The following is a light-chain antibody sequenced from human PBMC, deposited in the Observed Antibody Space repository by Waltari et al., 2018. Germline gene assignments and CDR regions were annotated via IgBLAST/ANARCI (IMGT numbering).Light chain of an antibody. CDR3: CAHAGGGTHYA. J-gene: IGLJ1*01. CDR1: SSDVGSSHR. V-gene: IGLV2-23*01. Sequence: QSALTQPASVSGSPGQSITISCPGTSSDVGSSHRVSWYQQHPGKGPKILIYEGTQRLSGVSDRFSGSKSGNTASLTLSGLQPEDEADYYCCAHAGGGTHYAFGTGTKVTVL. CDR2: EGT.